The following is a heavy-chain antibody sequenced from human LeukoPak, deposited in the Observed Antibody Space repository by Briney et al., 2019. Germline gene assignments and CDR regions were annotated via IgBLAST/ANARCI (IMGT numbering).Heavy chain of an antibody. J-gene: IGHJ4*02. D-gene: IGHD3-10*01. Sequence: SETLSLTCTVSGGSISSYYWSWSRQPAGKGLEGIGRIYTSGSTNYNPSLKRRVTMSVDTSKNQFSLKLSSVTAADTAVYYCARDLVAMVRGHPLYYFDYWGQGTLVTVSS. V-gene: IGHV4-4*07. CDR1: GGSISSYY. CDR3: ARDLVAMVRGHPLYYFDY. CDR2: IYTSGST.